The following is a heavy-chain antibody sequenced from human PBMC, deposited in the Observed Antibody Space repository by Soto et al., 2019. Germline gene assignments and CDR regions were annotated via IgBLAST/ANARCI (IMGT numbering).Heavy chain of an antibody. CDR3: ANDFINRQPSYSMDV. V-gene: IGHV3-23*01. Sequence: GGSLRLSCAASGFTFSSYAMSWVRQAPGKGLEWVSAISGSGGSTYYADSVKGRFTISRDNSKNTLYLQMNSLRAEDTAVYYCANDFINRQPSYSMDVWGKGTTVTVSS. D-gene: IGHD1-1*01. CDR2: ISGSGGST. CDR1: GFTFSSYA. J-gene: IGHJ6*03.